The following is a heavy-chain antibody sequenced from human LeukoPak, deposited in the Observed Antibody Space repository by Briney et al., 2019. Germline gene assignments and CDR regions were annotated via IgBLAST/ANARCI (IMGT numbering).Heavy chain of an antibody. CDR3: ARDWRAAAGHYYYGMDV. CDR2: IYYSGST. J-gene: IGHJ6*02. V-gene: IGHV4-59*01. Sequence: PSETLSLTCAVYGGSFSGYYWSWIRQPPGKGLEWIGYIYYSGSTNYNPSLKSRVTISVDTSKNQFSLKLSSVTAADTAVYYCARDWRAAAGHYYYGMDVWGQGTTVTVSS. D-gene: IGHD6-13*01. CDR1: GGSFSGYY.